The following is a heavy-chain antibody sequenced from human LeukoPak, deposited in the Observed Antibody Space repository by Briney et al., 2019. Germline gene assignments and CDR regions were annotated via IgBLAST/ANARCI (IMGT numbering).Heavy chain of an antibody. Sequence: GGSLRLSCAASGFTFSSYGMHWVRQAPGKGLEWVAVISYDGNNKYYADSVKGRFTISRDNSKNTLYLQMNSLRAEDTAVYYCAKDRLGGSQTEPPPPIGHIWGQGTMVTVSS. CDR1: GFTFSSYG. J-gene: IGHJ3*02. D-gene: IGHD1-26*01. CDR3: AKDRLGGSQTEPPPPIGHI. CDR2: ISYDGNNK. V-gene: IGHV3-30*18.